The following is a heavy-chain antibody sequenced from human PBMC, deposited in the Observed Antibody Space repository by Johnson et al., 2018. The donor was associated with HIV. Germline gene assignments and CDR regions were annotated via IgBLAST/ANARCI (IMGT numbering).Heavy chain of an antibody. CDR2: IRYDGSEK. D-gene: IGHD3-22*01. CDR3: AREVNAFDI. Sequence: VQLVESGGGLVQPGGSLRLSCVASGFTFSRFGMHWVRQAPGKGLEWVAFIRYDGSEKYYVDSVKGRFTISRDNAKKSLYLQMNSLRAEDTAVYYCAREVNAFDIWGQGTVVTVSS. V-gene: IGHV3-30*02. J-gene: IGHJ3*02. CDR1: GFTFSRFG.